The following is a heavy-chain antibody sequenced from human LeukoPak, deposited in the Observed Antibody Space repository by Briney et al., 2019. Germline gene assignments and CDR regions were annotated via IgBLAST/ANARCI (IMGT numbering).Heavy chain of an antibody. D-gene: IGHD1-1*01. CDR1: GFTFSSSA. CDR2: ISSDGSRT. V-gene: IGHV3-64*01. J-gene: IGHJ4*02. CDR3: ARRDWNLGYFDY. Sequence: PGGSLRLSCGASGFTFSSSAMHWVRQSPGKGLEYISAISSDGSRTYYANSVKGRFSISRDNSKNTLYLQMGSLRAEDMAVYYCARRDWNLGYFDYWGPGTLVTVSS.